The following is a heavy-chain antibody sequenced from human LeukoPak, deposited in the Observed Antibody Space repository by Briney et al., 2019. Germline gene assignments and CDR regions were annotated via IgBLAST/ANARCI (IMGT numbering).Heavy chain of an antibody. CDR1: GGSISSFY. CDR2: IYKSGTT. D-gene: IGHD2-2*01. Sequence: SETLSLTCTVSGGSISSFYWSWIRQPPGGGMEWIGYIYKSGTTNYNPSLRSRVTISVDMSKNQLSLKLSSVTAADTAVYYCARAQPAQYCTSTSCYAAFDIWGQGTMVTVSA. CDR3: ARAQPAQYCTSTSCYAAFDI. J-gene: IGHJ3*02. V-gene: IGHV4-59*01.